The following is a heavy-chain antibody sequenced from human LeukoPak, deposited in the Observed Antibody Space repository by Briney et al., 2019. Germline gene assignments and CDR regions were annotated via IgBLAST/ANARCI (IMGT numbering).Heavy chain of an antibody. CDR3: ARENYYDSSGYAINWFDP. V-gene: IGHV1-69*10. CDR2: IIPILGIA. D-gene: IGHD3-22*01. Sequence: ASVKVSCKASGGTFSSYAISWVRQAPGQGLEWMGGIIPILGIANYAQKFQGRVTITADKSTSTAYMELSSLRSEDTAVYYCARENYYDSSGYAINWFDPWGQGTLVTVSS. J-gene: IGHJ5*02. CDR1: GGTFSSYA.